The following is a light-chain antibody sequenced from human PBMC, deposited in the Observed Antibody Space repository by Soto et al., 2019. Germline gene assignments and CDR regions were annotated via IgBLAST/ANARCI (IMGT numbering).Light chain of an antibody. CDR1: SSDVGAYDF. Sequence: QSALTQPASVSGSPGQSITISCTGDSSDVGAYDFVSWYQQCAGKAPKLMIYEVTNRPSGVSHRFSGSKSGNTASLTISGLQAEDEADYYCSSYTGTSVPYVFGTGTKLTVL. J-gene: IGLJ1*01. V-gene: IGLV2-14*01. CDR2: EVT. CDR3: SSYTGTSVPYV.